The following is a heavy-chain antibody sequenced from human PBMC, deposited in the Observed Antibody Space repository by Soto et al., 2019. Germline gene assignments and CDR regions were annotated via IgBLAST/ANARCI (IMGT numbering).Heavy chain of an antibody. CDR3: ARVSGYYDSSGYFLDAFDI. CDR2: IYYSGST. V-gene: IGHV4-31*03. Sequence: QVQLQESGPGLVKPSQTLSLTCTVSGGSISSGGYYWSWIRQHPGKGLEWIGYIYYSGSTYYNPSLKSRVTISVDPSKNQFSLKLSSVTAADTAVYYCARVSGYYDSSGYFLDAFDIWGQGTMVTVSS. D-gene: IGHD3-22*01. J-gene: IGHJ3*02. CDR1: GGSISSGGYY.